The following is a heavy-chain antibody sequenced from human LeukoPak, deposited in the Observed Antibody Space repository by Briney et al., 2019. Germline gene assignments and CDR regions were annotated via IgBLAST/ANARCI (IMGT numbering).Heavy chain of an antibody. CDR2: IKQDGSEK. V-gene: IGHV3-7*01. CDR1: GFTFSSYG. D-gene: IGHD2-8*01. Sequence: GGSLRLSCAASGFTFSSYGMHWVRQAPGKGLEWVANIKQDGSEKYYMDSVKGRFTISRDNAKNSLYLQMNSLRAEDTAVYYCAKDRCSNGVGCYYYYMDVWGKGTTVTISS. CDR3: AKDRCSNGVGCYYYYMDV. J-gene: IGHJ6*03.